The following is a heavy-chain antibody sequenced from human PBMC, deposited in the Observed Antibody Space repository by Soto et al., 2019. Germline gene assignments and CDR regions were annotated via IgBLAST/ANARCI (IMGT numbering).Heavy chain of an antibody. J-gene: IGHJ4*02. CDR2: ISRDGGTK. Sequence: QVQLVESGGGMVQPGRSLRLSCAVSGFTVSTYGMHWVRQAPGKGLEWVAVISRDGGTKYYADSVKGRFTLSRDNSRNTLFLEMNSLRGDDMAVYYCTGEVASGYWGQGTLVTVSS. CDR1: GFTVSTYG. V-gene: IGHV3-30*03. CDR3: TGEVASGY. D-gene: IGHD2-8*02.